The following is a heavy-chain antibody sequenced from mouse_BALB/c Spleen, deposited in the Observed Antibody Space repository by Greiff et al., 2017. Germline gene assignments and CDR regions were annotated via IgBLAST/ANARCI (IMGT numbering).Heavy chain of an antibody. J-gene: IGHJ4*01. V-gene: IGHV5-6*01. D-gene: IGHD2-1*01. CDR1: GFTFSSYG. CDR3: ARHGNGNYSYAMDY. Sequence: EVQGVESGGDLVKPGGSLKLSCAASGFTFSSYGMSWVRQTPDKRLEWVATISSGGSYTYYPDSVKGRFTISRDNAKNTLYLQMSSLKSEDTAMYYCARHGNGNYSYAMDYWGQGTSVTVSS. CDR2: ISSGGSYT.